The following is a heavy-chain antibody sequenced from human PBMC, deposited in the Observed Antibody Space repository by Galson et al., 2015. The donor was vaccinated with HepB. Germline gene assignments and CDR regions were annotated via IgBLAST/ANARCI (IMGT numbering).Heavy chain of an antibody. D-gene: IGHD6-6*01. CDR3: ARSYSSSSFDY. J-gene: IGHJ4*02. CDR1: GGSFSGYY. Sequence: ETLSLTCAVYGGSFSGYYWSWIRQPPGKGLEWIGEINHSGSTNYNPSLKSRVTISVDKSKNQFSLKLSSVTAADTAVYYCARSYSSSSFDYWGQGTLVTVSS. V-gene: IGHV4-34*01. CDR2: INHSGST.